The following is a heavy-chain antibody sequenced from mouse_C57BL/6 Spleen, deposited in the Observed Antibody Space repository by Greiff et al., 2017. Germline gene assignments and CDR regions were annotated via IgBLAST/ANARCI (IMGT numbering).Heavy chain of an antibody. CDR1: GYTFTSYW. CDR3: EILYYGSGWFAN. Sequence: QVQLQQPGAELVKPGASVKVSCKASGYTFTSYWMHWVKQRPGQGLEWIGRIHPADSDTNYNQKIKGKATLTVDKASSTAYMQLSSLTSEDSAVSYCEILYYGSGWFANWGQGTLVTVSA. D-gene: IGHD1-1*01. CDR2: IHPADSDT. J-gene: IGHJ3*01. V-gene: IGHV1-74*01.